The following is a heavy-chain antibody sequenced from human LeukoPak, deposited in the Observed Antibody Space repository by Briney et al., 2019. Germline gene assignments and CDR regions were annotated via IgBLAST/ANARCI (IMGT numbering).Heavy chain of an antibody. D-gene: IGHD3-3*01. CDR3: ARAPVWSGDFGTALDI. CDR1: GGSISGYY. J-gene: IGHJ3*02. CDR2: IYYSGST. V-gene: IGHV4-34*11. Sequence: PSETLSLTCAVYGGSISGYYWSWIRQPPGKGLEWIGYIYYSGSTNYTPSLKSRVTISVDTSKNQFSLNLSSVTAADTAVYYCARAPVWSGDFGTALDIWGQGTTVTVS.